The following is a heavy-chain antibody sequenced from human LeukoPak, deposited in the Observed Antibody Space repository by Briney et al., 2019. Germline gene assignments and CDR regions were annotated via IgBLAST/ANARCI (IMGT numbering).Heavy chain of an antibody. CDR3: AKGYRKGRWLPLDY. D-gene: IGHD5-24*01. CDR2: ISYDGSNK. V-gene: IGHV3-30*04. Sequence: GGSLRLSCAASGFTFSSYAMHWVRQAPGKGLEWVAVISYDGSNKYYADSVKGRFTISRDNAKNSLYQQMNSLRAEDTALYYCAKGYRKGRWLPLDYWGQGTLVTVSS. J-gene: IGHJ4*02. CDR1: GFTFSSYA.